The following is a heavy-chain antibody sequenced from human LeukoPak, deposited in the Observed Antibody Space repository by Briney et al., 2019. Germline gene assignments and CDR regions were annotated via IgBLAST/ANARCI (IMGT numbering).Heavy chain of an antibody. CDR3: ARVIPYDSSGYYKFPFDY. V-gene: IGHV4-34*01. D-gene: IGHD3-22*01. CDR2: INHSGST. J-gene: IGHJ4*02. Sequence: KPSETLSLTCAVYGGSFSGYYWSWIRQPPGKGLEWIGEINHSGSTNYNPSLKSRVTISVDTSKNQFSLKLSSVTAADTAVYYCARVIPYDSSGYYKFPFDYWGQGTLVAVSS. CDR1: GGSFSGYY.